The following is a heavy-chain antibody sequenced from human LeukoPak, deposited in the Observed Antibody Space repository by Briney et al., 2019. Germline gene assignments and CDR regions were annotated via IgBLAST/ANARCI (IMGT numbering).Heavy chain of an antibody. D-gene: IGHD3-16*02. CDR2: INHSGST. CDR3: ARGHFYDYLWGSYRPDAFDI. Sequence: SETLSLTCAVYGGSFSGYYWSWIRQPPGKGREWIGEINHSGSTNYNPSLKSRVTISVHTSKNQFSLKLSSVTAADTAVYYCARGHFYDYLWGSYRPDAFDIWGQGTMVTVSS. J-gene: IGHJ3*02. V-gene: IGHV4-34*01. CDR1: GGSFSGYY.